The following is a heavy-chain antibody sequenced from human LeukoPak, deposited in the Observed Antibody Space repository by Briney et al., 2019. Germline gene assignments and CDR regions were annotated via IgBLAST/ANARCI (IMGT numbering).Heavy chain of an antibody. CDR2: INPNSGGT. J-gene: IGHJ4*02. D-gene: IGHD4-17*01. Sequence: GASVKVSCKASGYTFTCYYMHWVRQAPGQGLEWMGWINPNSGGTNYAQTFQGRVTMTRDTTISTAYMELSRLRSDDTAVYYCARDLAVTTEGGYWGQGTLVTVSS. V-gene: IGHV1-2*02. CDR3: ARDLAVTTEGGY. CDR1: GYTFTCYY.